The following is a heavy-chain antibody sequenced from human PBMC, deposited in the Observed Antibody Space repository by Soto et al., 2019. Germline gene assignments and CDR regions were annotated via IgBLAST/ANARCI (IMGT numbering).Heavy chain of an antibody. CDR1: GGSISSGDYY. Sequence: SETLSLTCSVSGGSISSGDYYWSWIRQPPGKGLEWIGYIYYSGSTYYNPSLKSRVTISVDTSKNQFSLKLSSVTAADTAVYYCATYSSSEYYFDYWGQGTLVTVSS. V-gene: IGHV4-30-4*01. D-gene: IGHD6-6*01. CDR3: ATYSSSEYYFDY. CDR2: IYYSGST. J-gene: IGHJ4*02.